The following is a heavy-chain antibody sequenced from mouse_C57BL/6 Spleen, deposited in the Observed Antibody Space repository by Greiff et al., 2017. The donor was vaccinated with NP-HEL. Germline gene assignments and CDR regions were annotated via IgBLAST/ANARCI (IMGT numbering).Heavy chain of an antibody. J-gene: IGHJ2*01. Sequence: EVQLQQSGPELVKPGASVKISCKASGYTFTDYYMNWVKQSHGKSLEWIGDINPNNGGTSYNQKFKGKATLTVDKSSSTAYMELRSLTSEDSAVDYCARDFSPYYYGSSYYFDYWGQGTTLTVSS. V-gene: IGHV1-26*01. CDR3: ARDFSPYYYGSSYYFDY. CDR1: GYTFTDYY. CDR2: INPNNGGT. D-gene: IGHD1-1*01.